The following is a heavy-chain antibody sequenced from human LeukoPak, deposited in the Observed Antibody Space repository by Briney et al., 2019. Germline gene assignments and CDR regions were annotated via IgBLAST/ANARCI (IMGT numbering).Heavy chain of an antibody. CDR2: MNPKSGNT. V-gene: IGHV1-8*01. CDR3: TKASLAFGTKYFDP. CDR1: GYPFSNYV. J-gene: IGHJ5*02. Sequence: ASVKVSCKASGYPFSNYVINWVRQAPGQGLEWMGWMNPKSGNTGYGQKFQGRVTMTRVTSITTAYMELRSLRSDDTAVYYCTKASLAFGTKYFDPWGQGTLVTVSS. D-gene: IGHD3-10*01.